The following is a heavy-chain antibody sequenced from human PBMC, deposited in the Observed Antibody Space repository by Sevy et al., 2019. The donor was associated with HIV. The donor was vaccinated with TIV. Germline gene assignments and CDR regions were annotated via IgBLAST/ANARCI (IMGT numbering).Heavy chain of an antibody. J-gene: IGHJ3*01. CDR3: AKDITIIVGDAFDV. Sequence: GGSLRLSCAASGFTFSNYAMSWVRQAPGKGLEWVSALGGSGGSTFYADSVKGRFTISRDNYKNTLYLQMNSLRAEDTAVYYGAKDITIIVGDAFDVWGLGRMVTVSS. CDR1: GFTFSNYA. CDR2: LGGSGGST. V-gene: IGHV3-23*01. D-gene: IGHD3-22*01.